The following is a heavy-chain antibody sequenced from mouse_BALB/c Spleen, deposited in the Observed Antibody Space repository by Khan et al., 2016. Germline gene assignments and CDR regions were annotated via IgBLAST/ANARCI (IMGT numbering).Heavy chain of an antibody. CDR2: INTYTGEP. D-gene: IGHD1-3*01. J-gene: IGHJ4*01. Sequence: QIQLGQAGPELKKPGETVKISCKASGYTFTNYGMNWVKQAPGKGLKWMGWINTYTGEPTYADDFKGRFAFSLETSASTAYLQINNLKNEDMATYFCARSSVLMDYWGQGTSVTVSS. V-gene: IGHV9-1*02. CDR3: ARSSVLMDY. CDR1: GYTFTNYG.